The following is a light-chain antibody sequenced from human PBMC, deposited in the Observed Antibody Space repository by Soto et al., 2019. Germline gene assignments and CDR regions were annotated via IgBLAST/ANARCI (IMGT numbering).Light chain of an antibody. J-gene: IGKJ1*01. V-gene: IGKV3-20*01. Sequence: EIVFTQSPGTLSLSPGERATHSCRASQSVSSSYLAWYQQKPGQAPRLLIYGASSRATGIPDRFSGSGSGTDFTLTISRLEPEDFAVYYCQQYGSSPRTLGQGTKVDIK. CDR3: QQYGSSPRT. CDR1: QSVSSSY. CDR2: GAS.